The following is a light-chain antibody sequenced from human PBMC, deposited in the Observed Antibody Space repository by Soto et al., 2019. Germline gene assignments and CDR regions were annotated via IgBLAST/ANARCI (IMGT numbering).Light chain of an antibody. Sequence: EIVLTQSPATLSLSPGERATLSCRTSQSVSSYFAWYQQKPGRAPRLLIYDASNRATGIPARFIGSGSGTDFTLTTSSLESEDFAVYDCQQRSNWPITFGQGTRLEIK. CDR3: QQRSNWPIT. CDR1: QSVSSY. J-gene: IGKJ5*01. V-gene: IGKV3-11*01. CDR2: DAS.